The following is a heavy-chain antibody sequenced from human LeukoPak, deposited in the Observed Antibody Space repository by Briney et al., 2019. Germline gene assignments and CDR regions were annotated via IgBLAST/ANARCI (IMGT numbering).Heavy chain of an antibody. D-gene: IGHD2-2*02. CDR3: ARLRLLYGGSYWFDP. J-gene: IGHJ5*02. CDR2: IYSGGST. V-gene: IGHV3-53*01. CDR1: GFTVSSNY. Sequence: GGSLRLSCAASGFTVSSNYMSWVRQAPGKGLEWVSVIYSGGSTYYADSVKGRFTISRDNSKNTLYLQMNSLRAEDTAVYYCARLRLLYGGSYWFDPWGQGTLVTVSS.